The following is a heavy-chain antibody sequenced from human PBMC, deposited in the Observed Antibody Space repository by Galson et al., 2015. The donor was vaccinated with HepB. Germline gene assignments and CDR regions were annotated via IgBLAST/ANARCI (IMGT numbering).Heavy chain of an antibody. Sequence: TLSLTCTVSGGSISSGAYYWSWIRQHPGKGLEWIGYIYNSGSTYYNPSLKSRVIISADTSKNQFSLKLNSVTAADTAVYYCARDSDLAARQFDYWGQGTLVTVSS. CDR3: ARDSDLAARQFDY. CDR1: GGSISSGAYY. CDR2: IYNSGST. J-gene: IGHJ4*02. V-gene: IGHV4-31*03. D-gene: IGHD6-6*01.